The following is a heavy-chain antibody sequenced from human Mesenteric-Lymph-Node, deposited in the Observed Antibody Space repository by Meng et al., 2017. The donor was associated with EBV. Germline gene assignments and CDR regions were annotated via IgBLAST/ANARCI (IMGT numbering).Heavy chain of an antibody. J-gene: IGHJ5*02. CDR1: GGSISSSNYY. CDR2: IYYSGST. CDR3: ARREASSPGWFDP. Sequence: QRLESGPGLVKPSETLSLTCTVSGGSISSSNYYWGWIRQPPGKGLEWIGSIYYSGSTHYNPSLKSRVTISEDTSKNQFSLKVSSVIAADTAVYYCARREASSPGWFDPWGQGTLVTVSS. D-gene: IGHD6-13*01. V-gene: IGHV4-39*01.